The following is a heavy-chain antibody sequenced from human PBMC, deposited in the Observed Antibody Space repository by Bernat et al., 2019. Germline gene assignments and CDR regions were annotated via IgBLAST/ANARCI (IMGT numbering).Heavy chain of an antibody. J-gene: IGHJ5*02. CDR2: IYYSGST. Sequence: QVQLQESGPGLVKPSQTLSLTCTVSGGSISSGGYYWSWIRQHPGKGLEWIGYIYYSGSTYYNPSLKSLVTISVDTSKNQFSLKLSSVTAADTAVYYCARSLRGRLRTRGASWFDPWGQGTLVTVSS. V-gene: IGHV4-31*01. CDR1: GGSISSGGYY. D-gene: IGHD2-21*02. CDR3: ARSLRGRLRTRGASWFDP.